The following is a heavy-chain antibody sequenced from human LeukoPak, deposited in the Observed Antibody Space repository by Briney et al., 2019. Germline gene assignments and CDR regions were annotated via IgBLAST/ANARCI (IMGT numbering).Heavy chain of an antibody. CDR3: ARGSSWYVGY. D-gene: IGHD6-13*01. J-gene: IGHJ4*02. CDR1: GGSITSGGYY. Sequence: SQTLSLTCTVSGGSITSGGYYWSWIRQHPGKGLEWIGYIYYSGSTYYNPSLRSRVTISVDTSKNQFSLKVNSVTAADTAVYYCARGSSWYVGYWGQGTLVTVSS. V-gene: IGHV4-31*03. CDR2: IYYSGST.